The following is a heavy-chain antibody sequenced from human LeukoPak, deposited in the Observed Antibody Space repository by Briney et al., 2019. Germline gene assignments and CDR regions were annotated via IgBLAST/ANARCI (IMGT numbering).Heavy chain of an antibody. CDR1: GGSISSYY. J-gene: IGHJ4*02. Sequence: SQTVSLTCTVSGGSISSYYWSWIRRPPGKGLEWIGYIYYTGSTSYNPSLKSRVTISLDTSKSQCSLRLTSVTAADTAVYYCASHGSSSHDPLTWGQGTLVTVSS. CDR3: ASHGSSSHDPLT. CDR2: IYYTGST. D-gene: IGHD5-12*01. V-gene: IGHV4-59*08.